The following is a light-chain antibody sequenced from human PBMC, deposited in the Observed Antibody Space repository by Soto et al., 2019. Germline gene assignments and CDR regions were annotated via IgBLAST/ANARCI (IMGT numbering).Light chain of an antibody. CDR2: GAS. V-gene: IGKV3-15*01. CDR3: QQYNYWPLT. Sequence: EIVMTQSPATLSVSPGERATLSCRASQSVSSNLAWYQRKPGQAPRLLIYGASTRATSIPARFSGSGSGTEFTLTISSLQSEDFAVYSCQQYNYWPLTFGGGTKVEIK. CDR1: QSVSSN. J-gene: IGKJ4*01.